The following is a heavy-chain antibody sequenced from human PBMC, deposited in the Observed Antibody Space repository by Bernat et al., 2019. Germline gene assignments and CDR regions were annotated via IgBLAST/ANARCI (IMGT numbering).Heavy chain of an antibody. CDR2: IKEDVSKG. Sequence: EVQLVQSGGGLVQPGGSLRLSCAASGFTFTNYWMNWVRLAPGRGLEWVATIKEDVSKGYYVSSVNGRLTITGNNAENSLYLQMNSLRAEDTAVYFFARRGTDVSSGNCKLLDSRGQEPMVSV. J-gene: IGHJ4*02. V-gene: IGHV3-7*03. D-gene: IGHD3-22*01. CDR3: ARRGTDVSSGNCKLLDS. CDR1: GFTFTNYW.